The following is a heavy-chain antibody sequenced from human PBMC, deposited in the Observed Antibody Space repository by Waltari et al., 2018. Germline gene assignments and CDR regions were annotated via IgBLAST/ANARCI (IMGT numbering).Heavy chain of an antibody. J-gene: IGHJ5*02. V-gene: IGHV4-39*02. CDR2: VYYNGYK. CDR3: TRRELGGAFDP. CDR1: GDSISTSTFY. Sequence: QAQLQELGPGQVKPSETLSFRCAVSGDSISTSTFYWGWVRQPPGKGLEWVGSVYYNGYKFYNPSLKGRLTLSMDTSNNHFSLRSDDTAVYYCTRRELGGAFDPWGQGTLVTVSS. D-gene: IGHD3-16*01.